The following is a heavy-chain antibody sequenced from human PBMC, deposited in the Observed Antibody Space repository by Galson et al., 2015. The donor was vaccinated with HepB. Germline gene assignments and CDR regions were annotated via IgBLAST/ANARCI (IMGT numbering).Heavy chain of an antibody. Sequence: SVKVSCKASGYTFTSYYLNWVRQAPGQGLEWMGIINPSGGITNHAQRFQGRVTMTRDTSTSTVYMDLRSLRSEDTAVYFCARGENAFDIWGQGTMVTVSS. V-gene: IGHV1-46*01. CDR3: ARGENAFDI. J-gene: IGHJ3*02. CDR2: INPSGGIT. CDR1: GYTFTSYY.